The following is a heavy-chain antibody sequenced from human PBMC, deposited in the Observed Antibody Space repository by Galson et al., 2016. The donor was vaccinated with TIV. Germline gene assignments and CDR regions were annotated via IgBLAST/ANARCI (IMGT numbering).Heavy chain of an antibody. D-gene: IGHD4-17*01. J-gene: IGHJ4*02. CDR1: GYSFTTYW. CDR2: IFPDDSEP. CDR3: ARQTTRSFDS. V-gene: IGHV5-51*01. Sequence: QSGAEVKKPGESLKISCKASGYSFTTYWIAWVRQMPGKGLEWMGIIFPDDSEPAYSPSFEGQVTISVDKSLNVAYVQWNSLRTSDTAMYYCARQTTRSFDSWGQGTRVTVSS.